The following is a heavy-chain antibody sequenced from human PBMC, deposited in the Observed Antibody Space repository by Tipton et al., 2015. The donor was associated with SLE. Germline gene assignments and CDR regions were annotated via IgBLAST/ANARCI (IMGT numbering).Heavy chain of an antibody. V-gene: IGHV4-59*13. J-gene: IGHJ5*02. D-gene: IGHD3-10*01. CDR2: IYYSGST. CDR1: GGPISSYY. CDR3: ASSGRVRGVIQGNWFDP. Sequence: LRLSCTVSGGPISSYYWSCIRQPPGKGREWIGYIYYSGSTNYNPSHKSRVTISLDMSKNQFSLKLSPVTAADTAVYYCASSGRVRGVIQGNWFDPWGQGTLVTVSS.